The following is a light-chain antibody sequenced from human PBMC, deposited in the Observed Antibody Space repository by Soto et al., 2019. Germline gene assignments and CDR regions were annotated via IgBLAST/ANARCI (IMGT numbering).Light chain of an antibody. Sequence: QSVLTQPPSVSAAPGQTVTISCSGSSSNIGNNYVFWYQQLPGTAPKLLIYDNDKRPSGIPDRFSGSKSGTSATLGITGLQTGDEADYYCATWESSLSAGVFGGGTKLTVL. CDR1: SSNIGNNY. CDR2: DND. V-gene: IGLV1-51*01. J-gene: IGLJ2*01. CDR3: ATWESSLSAGV.